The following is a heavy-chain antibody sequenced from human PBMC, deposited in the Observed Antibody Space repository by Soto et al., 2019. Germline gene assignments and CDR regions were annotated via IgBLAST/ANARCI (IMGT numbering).Heavy chain of an antibody. Sequence: PGGSLRLSCAASGFTFSSYAMSWVRQAPGKGLEWVSAISGSGGSTYYADSVKGRFTISRDNSKNTLYLQMNSLRAEDTAVYYCATDDYYYYGMDVWGQGTTVTVSS. V-gene: IGHV3-23*01. CDR1: GFTFSSYA. CDR2: ISGSGGST. CDR3: ATDDYYYYGMDV. J-gene: IGHJ6*02.